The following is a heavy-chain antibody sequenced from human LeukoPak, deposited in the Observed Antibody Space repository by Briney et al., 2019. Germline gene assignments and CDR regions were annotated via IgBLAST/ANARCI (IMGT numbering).Heavy chain of an antibody. J-gene: IGHJ4*02. V-gene: IGHV4-39*07. CDR2: LYYGVHT. Sequence: PSETLSLTCAVTGASITNEDFFWGWIRQSPGKGLEWIGSLYYGVHTYYNPSLESRVTMSVDTSTTQFSLKLSTVTAADTAVYYCRSGTFYFDYWGQGIQVAVSP. CDR1: GASITNEDFF. CDR3: RSGTFYFDY. D-gene: IGHD1-26*01.